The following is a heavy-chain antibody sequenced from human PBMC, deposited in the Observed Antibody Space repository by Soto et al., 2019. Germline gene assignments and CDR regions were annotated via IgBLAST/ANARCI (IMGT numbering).Heavy chain of an antibody. Sequence: WGSLRLSCAASGFTFSNAWMSWVRQAPGKGLEWVGRIKSKTDGGTTDYAAPVKGRFTISRDDSKNTLYLQMNSLKTEDTAVYYSTTDLTFFVPDLGPAFDIWGQGTMVTVSS. J-gene: IGHJ3*02. CDR2: IKSKTDGGTT. CDR3: TTDLTFFVPDLGPAFDI. V-gene: IGHV3-15*01. CDR1: GFTFSNAW. D-gene: IGHD3-3*02.